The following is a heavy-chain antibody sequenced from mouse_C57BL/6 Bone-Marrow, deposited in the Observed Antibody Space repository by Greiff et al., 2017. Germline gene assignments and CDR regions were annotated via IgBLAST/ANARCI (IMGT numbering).Heavy chain of an antibody. CDR3: ARGTTVVALYWYFDV. CDR2: INPYNGGT. J-gene: IGHJ1*03. V-gene: IGHV1-19*01. CDR1: GYTFTDYY. D-gene: IGHD1-1*01. Sequence: EVQLQQSGPVLVKPGASVKMSCKASGYTFTDYYMNWVKQSHGKSLEWIGVINPYNGGTSYNQKFKGKATLTVDKSSSTAYMELNSLTSEDSAVYYCARGTTVVALYWYFDVRGTGTTVTVSS.